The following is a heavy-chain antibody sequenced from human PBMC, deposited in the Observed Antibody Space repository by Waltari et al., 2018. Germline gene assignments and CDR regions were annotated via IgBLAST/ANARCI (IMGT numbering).Heavy chain of an antibody. CDR3: AKVYSSGYYYVNAFDI. J-gene: IGHJ3*02. D-gene: IGHD3-22*01. Sequence: QVQLVESGGGVVQHGRSLRLSCAASGFTCSSYGMHWVRQAPGKGLEWVAVIWYDGINKYYADSVKGRFTISRDNSKNTLYLQMNSLRAEDTAMYYCAKVYSSGYYYVNAFDIWGQGTMVTVSS. CDR1: GFTCSSYG. CDR2: IWYDGINK. V-gene: IGHV3-30*18.